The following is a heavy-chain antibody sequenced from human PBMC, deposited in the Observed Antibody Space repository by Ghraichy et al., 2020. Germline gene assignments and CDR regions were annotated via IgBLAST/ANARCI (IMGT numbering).Heavy chain of an antibody. CDR2: MSPSSGEA. Sequence: ASVKVSCKPSGYTFTRLHINWVRQAPGQGLEWMGWMSPSSGEAVYAQNFQGRVAMTRDTSISTAYMELSSLTSEDTAVYYCARGVTAGLDYWGQGALVTVSS. J-gene: IGHJ4*02. D-gene: IGHD6-25*01. CDR1: GYTFTRLH. V-gene: IGHV1-8*01. CDR3: ARGVTAGLDY.